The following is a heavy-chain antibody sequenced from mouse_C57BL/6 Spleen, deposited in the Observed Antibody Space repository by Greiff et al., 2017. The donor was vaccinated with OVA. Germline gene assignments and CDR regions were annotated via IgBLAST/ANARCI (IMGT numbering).Heavy chain of an antibody. V-gene: IGHV1-55*01. Sequence: QVHVKQPGAELVKPGASVKMSCKASGYTFTSYWITWVKQRPGQGLEWIGDIYPGSGSTNYNEKFKSKATLTVDTSSSTAYMQLSSLTSEDSAVYYCAREDYYGSSPLDYWGQGTTLTVSS. J-gene: IGHJ2*01. CDR2: IYPGSGST. D-gene: IGHD1-1*01. CDR1: GYTFTSYW. CDR3: AREDYYGSSPLDY.